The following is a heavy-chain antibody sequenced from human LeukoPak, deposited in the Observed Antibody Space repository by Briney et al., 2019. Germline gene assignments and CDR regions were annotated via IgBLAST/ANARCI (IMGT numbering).Heavy chain of an antibody. D-gene: IGHD3-3*01. CDR3: ARGSALFGVVTPSENFVH. CDR2: IIPVFGIA. V-gene: IGHV1-69*05. J-gene: IGHJ1*01. CDR1: GYTFKNYA. Sequence: SGVKVSCKTSGYTFKNYALSWVRQAPGQGLEWMGRIIPVFGIATYAERFQGRLTIITDESRNTAYMELSSLRSDDTALYYCARGSALFGVVTPSENFVHWGQGTLLTASS.